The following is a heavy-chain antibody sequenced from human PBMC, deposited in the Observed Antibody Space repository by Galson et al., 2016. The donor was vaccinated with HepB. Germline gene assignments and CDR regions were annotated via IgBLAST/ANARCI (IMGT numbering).Heavy chain of an antibody. CDR2: ITGSTGRT. V-gene: IGHV3-23*01. Sequence: SLRLSCAASGFTFSNYAMSWVRQAPGKGLEWVSAITGSTGRTYYADSVKGHFTISRDNYKNTLYLQMNILRAGDTALYYCAKESPKNAGGAFDIWGQGTMVTVSS. D-gene: IGHD1-1*01. CDR1: GFTFSNYA. J-gene: IGHJ3*02. CDR3: AKESPKNAGGAFDI.